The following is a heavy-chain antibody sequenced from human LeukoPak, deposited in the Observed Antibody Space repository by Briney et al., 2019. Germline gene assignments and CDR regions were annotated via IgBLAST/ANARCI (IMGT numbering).Heavy chain of an antibody. J-gene: IGHJ6*03. Sequence: ASVKVSCKASGYTFSSNDINWVRQATGQGLEWMGWMNPHSGNTGYAQKFQGRVTITRNSSISTAYMELSSLRSEDTAVYYCARSPNYYYYYMDVWGKGTTVTVSS. V-gene: IGHV1-8*01. CDR2: MNPHSGNT. CDR3: ARSPNYYYYYMDV. CDR1: GYTFSSND.